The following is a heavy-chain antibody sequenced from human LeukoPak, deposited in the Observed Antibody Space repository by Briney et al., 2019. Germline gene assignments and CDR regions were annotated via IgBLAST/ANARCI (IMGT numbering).Heavy chain of an antibody. J-gene: IGHJ4*02. CDR3: ARDGSGYSGYENFDY. Sequence: PSETLSLTCTVSGASISGYFWSWIRQPAGKGLEWIGRIYSSGNTNYNRSLKSRVTMSVDTSKNQFSPKLSSVTAADTAVYYCARDGSGYSGYENFDYWGQGTLVTVSS. D-gene: IGHD5-12*01. V-gene: IGHV4-4*07. CDR2: IYSSGNT. CDR1: GASISGYF.